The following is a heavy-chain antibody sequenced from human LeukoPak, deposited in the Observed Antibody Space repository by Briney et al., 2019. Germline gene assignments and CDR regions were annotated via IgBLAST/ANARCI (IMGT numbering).Heavy chain of an antibody. J-gene: IGHJ3*02. CDR3: ARGWQLGGDLGDAFDI. V-gene: IGHV1-69*13. CDR2: IIPIFGTT. CDR1: GGTFSSYT. D-gene: IGHD2-21*01. Sequence: SVKVSCKTSGGTFSSYTITWVRQAPGQGLEWMGGIIPIFGTTNYAQKFQGRVTITADESTRTAYMELSSLRSEDTAVYYCARGWQLGGDLGDAFDIWGQGTMVTVSS.